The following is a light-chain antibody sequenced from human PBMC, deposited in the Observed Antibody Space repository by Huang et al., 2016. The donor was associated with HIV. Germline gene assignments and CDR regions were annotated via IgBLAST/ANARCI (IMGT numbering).Light chain of an antibody. CDR3: QQYYKTPLT. CDR1: RSVFHSPNKNND. V-gene: IGKV4-1*01. Sequence: DIVMTQSPDSLAVSLGERATITCKSSRSVFHSPNKNNDLAWDQQKPGQPPKLLLYWASARESGVPDRFNGSGSGTDFTFTISSLQAEDVALYYCQQYYKTPLTFGGGTRVELK. CDR2: WAS. J-gene: IGKJ4*01.